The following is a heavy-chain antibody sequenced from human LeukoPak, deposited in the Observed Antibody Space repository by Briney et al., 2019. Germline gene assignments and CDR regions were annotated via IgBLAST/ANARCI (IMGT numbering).Heavy chain of an antibody. CDR1: GGSISSGSYY. CDR3: AGQPTDIVATIGPFDY. V-gene: IGHV4-61*02. J-gene: IGHJ4*02. D-gene: IGHD5-12*01. CDR2: IYTSGST. Sequence: PSETLSLTCTVSGGSISSGSYYWSWLRQPAGKGLEWIGRIYTSGSTNYNPSLKSRVTISVDTSKNQFSLKLSSVTAADTAVYYCAGQPTDIVATIGPFDYWGQGTLVTVSS.